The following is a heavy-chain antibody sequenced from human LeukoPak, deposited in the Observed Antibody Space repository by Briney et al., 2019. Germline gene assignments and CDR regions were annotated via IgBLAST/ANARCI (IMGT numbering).Heavy chain of an antibody. Sequence: SQTLSLTCTVSGGSISSGDYYWSWIRQPPGKGLEWIGYIYYSGSTYYNPSLKSRVTISVDTSKNQFSLKLSSVTAADTAVYNCARERGYCSGGSCYTNWFDPWGQGTLVTVSS. D-gene: IGHD2-15*01. V-gene: IGHV4-30-4*01. J-gene: IGHJ5*02. CDR1: GGSISSGDYY. CDR3: ARERGYCSGGSCYTNWFDP. CDR2: IYYSGST.